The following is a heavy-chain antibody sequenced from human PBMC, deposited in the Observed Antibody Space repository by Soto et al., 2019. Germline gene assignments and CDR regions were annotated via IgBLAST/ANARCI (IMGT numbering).Heavy chain of an antibody. V-gene: IGHV3-23*01. D-gene: IGHD3-10*01. Sequence: GSLRLSCXASGLTFSSYAMSWVRQAPGKGLEWVSAISGSGGSTFYADSVKGRFTISRDNSKNTLYLQMNSLRAEDTAVYYCAKAPYYGSGSYYVALDYWGQGTLVTVSS. CDR1: GLTFSSYA. J-gene: IGHJ4*02. CDR2: ISGSGGST. CDR3: AKAPYYGSGSYYVALDY.